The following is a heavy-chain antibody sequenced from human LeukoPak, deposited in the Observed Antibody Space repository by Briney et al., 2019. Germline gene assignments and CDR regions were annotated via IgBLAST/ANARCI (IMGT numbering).Heavy chain of an antibody. CDR2: INHSGST. Sequence: SETLSLTCAVYGGSFSGYYWSWIRQPPGKGLEWIGEINHSGSTNYNPSLKSRVTISVDTSKNQFSLKLSSVTAADTAVYYCARGRYYYCMDVWGKGTTVTVSS. CDR3: ARGRYYYCMDV. V-gene: IGHV4-34*01. CDR1: GGSFSGYY. J-gene: IGHJ6*03.